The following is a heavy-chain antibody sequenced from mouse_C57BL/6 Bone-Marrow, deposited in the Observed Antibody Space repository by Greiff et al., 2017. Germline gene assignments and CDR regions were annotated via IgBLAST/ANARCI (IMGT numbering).Heavy chain of an antibody. D-gene: IGHD2-4*01. V-gene: IGHV2-3*01. J-gene: IGHJ2*01. Sequence: VQLQQSGPGLVAPSQSLSIPCTVSGFSLTSYGVSWVRQPPGKGLVWLGVIWGDGSTNDHSALISRLSLRKDNAKRQVFLKLNNLQTYDTATYDCAKQGDYDGGDYWGQGTTLTVSA. CDR3: AKQGDYDGGDY. CDR2: IWGDGST. CDR1: GFSLTSYG.